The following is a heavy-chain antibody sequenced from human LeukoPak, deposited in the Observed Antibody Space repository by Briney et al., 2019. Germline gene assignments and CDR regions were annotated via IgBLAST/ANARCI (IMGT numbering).Heavy chain of an antibody. CDR3: ARLSPSPDRYYLDY. D-gene: IGHD3-16*02. Sequence: SETLSLTCTVSGDPISSYYWSWIRQPPGKGLEWIGYIYTSGGTNYIPSLKGRVTISIDTSKNQFSLKLSSVTPADSAVYYCARLSPSPDRYYLDYWGQGTLVTVS. J-gene: IGHJ4*02. V-gene: IGHV4-4*09. CDR2: IYTSGGT. CDR1: GDPISSYY.